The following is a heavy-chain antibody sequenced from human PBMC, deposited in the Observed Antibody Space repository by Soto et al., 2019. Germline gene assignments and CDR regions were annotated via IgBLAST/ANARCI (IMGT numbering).Heavy chain of an antibody. CDR2: FDPEDVKT. V-gene: IGHV1-24*01. CDR1: RSTLIEIS. Sequence: SAKVSCKVSRSTLIEISIHWVRQAPGKGLEWMGGFDPEDVKTIYAQKFQGRVTMTEDTSNNTAYMELSSLRSEDTAVYYCARRYSSSFDYWGQGTLVTVSS. J-gene: IGHJ4*02. D-gene: IGHD6-13*01. CDR3: ARRYSSSFDY.